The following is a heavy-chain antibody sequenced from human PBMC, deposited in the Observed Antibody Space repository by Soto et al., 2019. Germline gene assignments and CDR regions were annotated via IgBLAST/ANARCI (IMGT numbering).Heavy chain of an antibody. V-gene: IGHV1-18*01. J-gene: IGHJ5*02. CDR3: ARVQHLALWWFDP. Sequence: GPSCKVWCKAVGYTVAGLGISWMRQAPGQGLEWMGWISAYNGNTNYAQKLQGRVTMTTDTSTSTAYMELRSLRSDDTAVYYCARVQHLALWWFDPGGQGTLVTVSS. D-gene: IGHD6-13*01. CDR1: GYTVAGLG. CDR2: ISAYNGNT.